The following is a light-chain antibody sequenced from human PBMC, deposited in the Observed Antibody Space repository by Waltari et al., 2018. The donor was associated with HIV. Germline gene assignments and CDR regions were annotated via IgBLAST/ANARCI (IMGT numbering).Light chain of an antibody. J-gene: IGLJ3*02. V-gene: IGLV1-44*01. Sequence: QSVLTQPPSASGAPGHRVIISCSGSTSNIGTTPVIWDPHLPGTAPRLLIDDNNQRPSGVPDRFSGSKSGTSGSLAISGLQSEDESDYYCATWDDTQNGWVFGAGTKLTVL. CDR3: ATWDDTQNGWV. CDR2: DNN. CDR1: TSNIGTTP.